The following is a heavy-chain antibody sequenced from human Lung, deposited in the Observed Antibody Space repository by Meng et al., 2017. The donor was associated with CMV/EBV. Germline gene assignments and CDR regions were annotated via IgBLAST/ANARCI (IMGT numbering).Heavy chain of an antibody. J-gene: IGHJ4*02. CDR3: ARGVAESLGWEMGY. Sequence: VQWVESGGGLVQPGGSLTLSCAVSGFTLRRYWMHWVRQAPGKGLEWVSRIDSDGRDITYADSVRGRFTISRDDAKNTLYLQMNSLRVEDTAVYYCARGVAESLGWEMGYWGQGTLVTVSS. CDR1: GFTLRRYW. D-gene: IGHD1-26*01. V-gene: IGHV3-74*03. CDR2: IDSDGRDI.